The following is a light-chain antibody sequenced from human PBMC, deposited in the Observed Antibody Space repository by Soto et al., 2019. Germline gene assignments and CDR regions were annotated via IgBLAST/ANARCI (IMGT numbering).Light chain of an antibody. Sequence: IPMTQSPSAQSASVGATVTITCLASQSISSWLAWYQKKPGKAPKLLIYDASSLESGVPSRFSGSGSGTEFTLTISSLQPDDFATYYCQQYNTYSRTFGQGTKVDIK. CDR3: QQYNTYSRT. CDR1: QSISSW. CDR2: DAS. V-gene: IGKV1-5*01. J-gene: IGKJ1*01.